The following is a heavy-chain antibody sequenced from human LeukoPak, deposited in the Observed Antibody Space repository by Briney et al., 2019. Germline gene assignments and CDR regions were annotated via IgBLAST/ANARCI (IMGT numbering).Heavy chain of an antibody. J-gene: IGHJ4*02. Sequence: GGSLRLSCAASGFSFSTYSMNWVRQAPGKGLEWVSSISSSSTYIFYADLVKGRFTISRDNAKNSLYLQMNSLRAEDTAVYYCARNYYGSSAHSGIWGQGTLVTVSS. CDR1: GFSFSTYS. V-gene: IGHV3-21*01. CDR3: ARNYYGSSAHSGI. CDR2: ISSSSTYI. D-gene: IGHD3-22*01.